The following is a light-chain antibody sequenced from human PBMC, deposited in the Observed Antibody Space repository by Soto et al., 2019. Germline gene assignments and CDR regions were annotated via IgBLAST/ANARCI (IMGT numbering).Light chain of an antibody. V-gene: IGLV2-8*01. Sequence: QSALTQPPSASGSPGQSVTISCTGTSSDVGAYNYVSWYQQHPGKAPKVMIYEVSKRPSGVPDRFSGSKSGNTASLTVSGLQADDEAEYYCSSYAGTNRVFGTGTKVTVL. CDR1: SSDVGAYNY. CDR3: SSYAGTNRV. J-gene: IGLJ1*01. CDR2: EVS.